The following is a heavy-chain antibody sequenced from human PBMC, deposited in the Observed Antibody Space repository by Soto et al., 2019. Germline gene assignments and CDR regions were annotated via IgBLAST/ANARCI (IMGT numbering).Heavy chain of an antibody. D-gene: IGHD4-17*01. Sequence: SLTLRHTSAVECGTSIGHGWRWISQPPGKGLEWIGEINHSGSTNYNPSLKSRVTISVDTSKNQFSLKLSSVTAADTAVYYCARGRPMTTVTTSLFYYYYYMDVWGKGTTVTVTS. V-gene: IGHV4-34*01. CDR1: CGTSIGHG. CDR2: INHSGST. CDR3: ARGRPMTTVTTSLFYYYYYMDV. J-gene: IGHJ6*03.